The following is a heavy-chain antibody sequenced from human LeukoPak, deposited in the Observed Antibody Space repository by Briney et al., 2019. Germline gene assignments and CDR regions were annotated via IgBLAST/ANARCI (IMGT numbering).Heavy chain of an antibody. CDR2: MNPNSGNT. D-gene: IGHD5-18*01. Sequence: GASVKVSCKASGYTFTTYEIHWVRQATGQGLEWMGWMNPNSGNTGYVQNFQGRVTITRTTSINTAYMELSRLRSDDTAVYYCASGLWLSSSFYDQTPFDYWGQGTLVTVSS. V-gene: IGHV1-8*03. J-gene: IGHJ4*02. CDR3: ASGLWLSSSFYDQTPFDY. CDR1: GYTFTTYE.